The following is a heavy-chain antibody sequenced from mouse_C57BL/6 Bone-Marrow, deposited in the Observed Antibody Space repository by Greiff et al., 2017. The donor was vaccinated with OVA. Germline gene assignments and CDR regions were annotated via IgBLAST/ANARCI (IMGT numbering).Heavy chain of an antibody. V-gene: IGHV1-69*01. CDR3: ARMGYAMDY. Sequence: QVQLQQSGAELVMPGASVKLSCKASGYTFTSYWMHWVKQRPGQGLEWIGEIDPSDSYTNYNQKFTGKSTLTVDKSSSTAYMQLSGLTSEDSAVYYCARMGYAMDYWGQGTSVTVSS. J-gene: IGHJ4*01. CDR2: IDPSDSYT. CDR1: GYTFTSYW.